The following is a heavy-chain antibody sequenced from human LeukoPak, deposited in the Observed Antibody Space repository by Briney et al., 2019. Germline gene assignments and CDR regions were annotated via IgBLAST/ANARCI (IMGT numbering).Heavy chain of an antibody. D-gene: IGHD6-13*01. CDR3: ARRRGWKQQLVYFDY. Sequence: SETLSLTCTVSGGSISSYYWSWIRQSPGKGLEWIGYLYHSGTTRYNPSLKSRVTISADTSKNQFFLNLNSTTAADTAVYYCARRRGWKQQLVYFDYWGQGTLATVSS. CDR2: LYHSGTT. J-gene: IGHJ4*02. V-gene: IGHV4-59*08. CDR1: GGSISSYY.